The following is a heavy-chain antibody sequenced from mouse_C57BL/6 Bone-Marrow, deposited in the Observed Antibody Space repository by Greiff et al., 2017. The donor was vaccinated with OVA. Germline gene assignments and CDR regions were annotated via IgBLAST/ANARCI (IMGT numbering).Heavy chain of an antibody. Sequence: VKVVESGPGLVAPSQRLSITCTVSGFSLTSYGVDWVRQSPGKGLEWLGVIWGVGSTNYNSALKSRLSISKDNSKSQVFLKMNSLQTDDTAMYYCASESPYYYGSSFYYFDYWGQGTTLTVSS. CDR1: GFSLTSYG. CDR2: IWGVGST. D-gene: IGHD1-1*01. J-gene: IGHJ2*01. V-gene: IGHV2-6*01. CDR3: ASESPYYYGSSFYYFDY.